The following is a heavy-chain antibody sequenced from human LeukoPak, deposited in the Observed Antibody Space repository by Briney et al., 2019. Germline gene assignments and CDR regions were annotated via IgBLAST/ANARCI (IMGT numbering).Heavy chain of an antibody. D-gene: IGHD4-17*01. CDR3: ARVSATVTIDY. CDR1: GGSISSSSYY. CDR2: IYYSGST. J-gene: IGHJ4*02. Sequence: SETLSLTCTVSGGSISSSSYYWGWIRQPPGKGLEWIGSIYYSGSTYYNPSLKSRVTISVDTSKNQFSLKLSSVTAADTAVYYCARVSATVTIDYWGQGTLVTVSS. V-gene: IGHV4-39*01.